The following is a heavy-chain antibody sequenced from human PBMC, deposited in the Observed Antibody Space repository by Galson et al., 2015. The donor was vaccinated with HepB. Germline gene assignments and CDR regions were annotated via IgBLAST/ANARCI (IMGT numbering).Heavy chain of an antibody. CDR1: GFSFSSYA. D-gene: IGHD1-26*01. Sequence: SLRLSCAASGFSFSSYAMSWVRQAPGKGLEWVSTISGRGGSTYDADSVKGRFIISRDNSKNTLSLQMNSLRADDTAVFFCAKSGRAATTFDYWGQGTLVTVSS. J-gene: IGHJ4*02. CDR2: ISGRGGST. CDR3: AKSGRAATTFDY. V-gene: IGHV3-23*01.